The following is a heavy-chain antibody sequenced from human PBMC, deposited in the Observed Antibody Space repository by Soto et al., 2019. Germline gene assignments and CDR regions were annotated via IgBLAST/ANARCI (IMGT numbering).Heavy chain of an antibody. CDR3: ARTSGSFDGHDALDI. Sequence: SETLSLTCTVSGGSISSYYWSWIRQPPGKGLEWIGYIYYSGSTNYNPSLKSRVTISVDTSKNQFSLKLSSVTAADTAVYYCARTSGSFDGHDALDIWGQGTMVTVSS. D-gene: IGHD1-26*01. V-gene: IGHV4-59*01. CDR1: GGSISSYY. CDR2: IYYSGST. J-gene: IGHJ3*02.